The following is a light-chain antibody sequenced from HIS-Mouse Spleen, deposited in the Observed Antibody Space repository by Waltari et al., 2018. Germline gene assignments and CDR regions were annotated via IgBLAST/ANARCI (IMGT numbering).Light chain of an antibody. Sequence: QLVLTQSPSASASLGASVTLTCTLRIAHSSDAIAWHPQQPEKGPRYLMKLNSDGSHSKGDGIPDRFSGSSSGAERYLTISSLQSEDEADYYCQTWGTGIPVFGGGTKLTVL. CDR3: QTWGTGIPV. CDR1: IAHSSDA. V-gene: IGLV4-69*01. J-gene: IGLJ3*02. CDR2: LNSDGSH.